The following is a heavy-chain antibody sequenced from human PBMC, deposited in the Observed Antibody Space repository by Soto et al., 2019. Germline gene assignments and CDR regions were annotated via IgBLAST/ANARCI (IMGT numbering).Heavy chain of an antibody. J-gene: IGHJ5*02. V-gene: IGHV3-23*01. D-gene: IGHD2-2*01. CDR1: GFTFSNYA. CDR2: LSDGGGST. CDR3: AKSRPTSPYNWCDR. Sequence: GGSLRLSCAASGFTFSNYAMSWVRQAPGKGLEWVSGLSDGGGSTFYADSVKGRFTISRDNAKNTLYLQMSSLRAEDTAVYYFAKSRPTSPYNWCDRCDQGTLVTVSS.